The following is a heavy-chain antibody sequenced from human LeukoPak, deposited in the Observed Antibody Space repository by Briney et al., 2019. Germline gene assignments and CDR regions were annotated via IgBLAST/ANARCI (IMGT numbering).Heavy chain of an antibody. J-gene: IGHJ6*03. Sequence: ASVKVSCKASGYTFTGYYMHWVRQAPGQGLEWMGWINPNSGGTNYAQKFQGRVTMTSDTSISTAYMELSSLRSDDTDVYDCARGPSEYSTSWGYYYYYMDVWGKGTTVTVSS. V-gene: IGHV1-2*02. D-gene: IGHD6-6*01. CDR3: ARGPSEYSTSWGYYYYYMDV. CDR2: INPNSGGT. CDR1: GYTFTGYY.